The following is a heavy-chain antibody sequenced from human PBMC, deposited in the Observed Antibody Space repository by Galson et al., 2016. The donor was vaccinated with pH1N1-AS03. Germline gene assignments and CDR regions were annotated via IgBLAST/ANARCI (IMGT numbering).Heavy chain of an antibody. CDR3: ARAGIVETVMIGCGGDCYSTDY. Sequence: SVKVSCKVSGYTLTAYYIHWVRQAPGQGLEWMGLINPKTEGTYSAQTFQGRVTMTRDTSVRTAYMELTWLTSDDTAVYYCARAGIVETVMIGCGGDCYSTDYWGQGTLVTVSS. J-gene: IGHJ4*02. D-gene: IGHD2-21*02. CDR2: INPKTEGT. V-gene: IGHV1-2*06. CDR1: GYTLTAYY.